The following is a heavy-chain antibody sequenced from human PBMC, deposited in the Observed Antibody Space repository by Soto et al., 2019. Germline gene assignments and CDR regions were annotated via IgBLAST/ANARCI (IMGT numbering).Heavy chain of an antibody. CDR3: ARALRGYSYGRGLRYYYYYMDV. D-gene: IGHD5-18*01. CDR2: IKQDGSEK. J-gene: IGHJ6*03. V-gene: IGHV3-7*01. Sequence: GGSLRLSCAASGFTFSSYWMSWVRQAPGKGLEWVANIKQDGSEKYYVDSVKGRFTISRDNAKNSLYLQMNSLRAEDTAVYYCARALRGYSYGRGLRYYYYYMDVWGKGTTVTV. CDR1: GFTFSSYW.